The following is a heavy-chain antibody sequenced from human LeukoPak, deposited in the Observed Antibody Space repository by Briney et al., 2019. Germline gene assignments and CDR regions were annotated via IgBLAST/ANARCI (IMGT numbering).Heavy chain of an antibody. CDR2: MNPNSGGT. J-gene: IGHJ4*02. Sequence: EASVTVSCKASGGTFSSYAISWVRQAPGQGLEWMGWMNPNSGGTNYAQKFQGRVTMTRDTSISTAYMELSRLRSDDTAVYYCARDRIYYDSSGSFDYWGQGTLVTVSS. D-gene: IGHD3-22*01. CDR1: GGTFSSYA. CDR3: ARDRIYYDSSGSFDY. V-gene: IGHV1-2*02.